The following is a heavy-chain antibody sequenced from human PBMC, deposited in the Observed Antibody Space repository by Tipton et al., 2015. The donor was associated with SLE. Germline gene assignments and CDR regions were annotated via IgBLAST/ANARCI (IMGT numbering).Heavy chain of an antibody. CDR2: VYYTGTP. CDR1: GGSMSGYH. D-gene: IGHD5-18*01. V-gene: IGHV4-59*01. Sequence: TLSLTCTVSGGSMSGYHWSWIRQSPGKGLEWVGHVYYTGTPYYNPSLKSRVTISVDTSMNQFSLRLTTLTAADAAVYYCARGRVDTALGYFDYWGQGTLVTVSS. J-gene: IGHJ4*02. CDR3: ARGRVDTALGYFDY.